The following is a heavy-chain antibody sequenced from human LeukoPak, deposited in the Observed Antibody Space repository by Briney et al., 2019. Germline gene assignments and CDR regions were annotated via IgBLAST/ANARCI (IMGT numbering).Heavy chain of an antibody. J-gene: IGHJ4*02. D-gene: IGHD1-1*01. CDR3: AKRHNLNSDC. CDR1: GCTFSGYA. CDR2: ISGSGGNT. V-gene: IGHV3-23*01. Sequence: SGGSLRLSCAASGCTFSGYAMNWVRQAPGKGLEWVSTISGSGGNTYYAGSVKGRFTITRDNSKNTLYLQMNSLRAEDTAVYYCAKRHNLNSDCWGQGTLVTVSS.